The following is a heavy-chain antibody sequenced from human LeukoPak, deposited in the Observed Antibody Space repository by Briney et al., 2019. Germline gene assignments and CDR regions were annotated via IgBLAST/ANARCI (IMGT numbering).Heavy chain of an antibody. CDR3: ARRDNSFDS. CDR1: GGSISSHNHH. CDR2: IHHSGVT. J-gene: IGHJ4*02. D-gene: IGHD5-24*01. Sequence: SETLSLTCSVSGGSISSHNHHWDWIRQPPGNGLEWIGSIHHSGVTYSNPSLRGRLTLSVDMSKNHFSPNLSSVTAADTAVYYCARRDNSFDSWGPGTLVTVSS. V-gene: IGHV4-39*02.